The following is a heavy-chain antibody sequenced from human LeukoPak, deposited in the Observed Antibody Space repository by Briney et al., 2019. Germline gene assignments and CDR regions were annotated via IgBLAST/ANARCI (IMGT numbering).Heavy chain of an antibody. D-gene: IGHD5-18*01. V-gene: IGHV4-61*01. J-gene: IGHJ4*02. CDR3: ARGRSYGFDFDS. CDR2: KYYSGST. Sequence: SETLTLTCDVSGVSINTCCYYWTWIPQPPGKGLEWIGYKYYSGSTRYNSSLRSRLTISLDSSKNQFSLRLTSVTAADTAVYYCARGRSYGFDFDSWGPGTLVIVSS. CDR1: GVSINTCCYY.